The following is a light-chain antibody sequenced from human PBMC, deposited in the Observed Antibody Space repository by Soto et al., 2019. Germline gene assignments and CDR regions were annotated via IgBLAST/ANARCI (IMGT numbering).Light chain of an antibody. CDR2: DAS. CDR1: QSVSAK. V-gene: IGKV3-11*01. Sequence: ETVMTQSPAILSVSPGERATLSCRASQSVSAKLAWYQQKPGQAPRLLIYDASNRATGIPARFSGSGSGTDFTLTISSLEPEDFAVYYCQQRHNSITFGQGTRLEIK. J-gene: IGKJ5*01. CDR3: QQRHNSIT.